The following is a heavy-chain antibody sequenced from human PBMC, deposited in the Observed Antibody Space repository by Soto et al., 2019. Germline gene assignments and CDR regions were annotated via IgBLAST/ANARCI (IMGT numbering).Heavy chain of an antibody. Sequence: PSETLSLTCTVSGGSISSGGYYWSWIRQHPGKRLEWIGYIYYSGSTYYNPSLKSRVTISVDTSKNQFSLKLSSVTAADTAVYYCARDSLTFDWLSTGAFDIWGQGTMVTVSS. J-gene: IGHJ3*02. CDR2: IYYSGST. V-gene: IGHV4-31*03. CDR3: ARDSLTFDWLSTGAFDI. D-gene: IGHD3-9*01. CDR1: GGSISSGGYY.